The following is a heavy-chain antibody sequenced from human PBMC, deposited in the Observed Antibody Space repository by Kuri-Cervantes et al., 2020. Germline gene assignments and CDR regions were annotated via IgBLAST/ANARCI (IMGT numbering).Heavy chain of an antibody. CDR2: ISYDGSNK. CDR3: ARDRPRVLIPTAIVAFDI. V-gene: IGHV3-30*03. CDR1: GFIFSSYG. J-gene: IGHJ3*02. Sequence: GESLKISCAASGFIFSSYGMHWVRQAPGKELEWVAVISYDGSNKYYADSVKGRFTISRDNAKNTLYLQMNSLRAKDTAVYYCARDRPRVLIPTAIVAFDIWGQGTMVTVSS. D-gene: IGHD2-2*01.